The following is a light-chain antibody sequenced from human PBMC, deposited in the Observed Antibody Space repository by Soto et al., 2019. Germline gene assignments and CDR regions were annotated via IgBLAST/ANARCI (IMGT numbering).Light chain of an antibody. CDR1: QYINTR. J-gene: IGKJ1*01. CDR3: HQRQSWPRT. Sequence: EIVLTQPPATLSSFPGDRVTLSCRASQYINTRLAWYQHRPGQAPRLLIYQTSIRAAGIPARFSASGSGTDFTLTISDVQPEDFALYYCHQRQSWPRTFGQGPKV. V-gene: IGKV3-11*01. CDR2: QTS.